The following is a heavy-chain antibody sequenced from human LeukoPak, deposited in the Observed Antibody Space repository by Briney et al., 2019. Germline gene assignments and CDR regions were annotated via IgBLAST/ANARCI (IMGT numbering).Heavy chain of an antibody. V-gene: IGHV3-23*01. D-gene: IGHD1-1*01. CDR3: AKDRRFNWNDGDWFDP. J-gene: IGHJ5*02. CDR1: GFTFSSYA. CDR2: VSGSGDST. Sequence: PGGSLRLSCAASGFTFSSYAMSWVRQAPGKGLEWVSAVSGSGDSTYYADSVKGRFTISRDNSKNTLYLQMNSLRAEDTAVYYCAKDRRFNWNDGDWFDPWGQGTLVTVSS.